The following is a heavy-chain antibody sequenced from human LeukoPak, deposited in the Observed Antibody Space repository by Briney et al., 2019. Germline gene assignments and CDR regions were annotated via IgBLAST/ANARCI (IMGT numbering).Heavy chain of an antibody. CDR3: ARDGSYYGPDY. V-gene: IGHV3-23*01. J-gene: IGHJ4*02. Sequence: GGSLRLSCAASGFTFSNYAMSWVRQAPGKGLEWVSTISGSGGSTYYADSVKGRFTISRDNSKNTLYLQMNSLRPEDTAVFYCARDGSYYGPDYWGQGTSVTVSS. D-gene: IGHD3-10*01. CDR1: GFTFSNYA. CDR2: ISGSGGST.